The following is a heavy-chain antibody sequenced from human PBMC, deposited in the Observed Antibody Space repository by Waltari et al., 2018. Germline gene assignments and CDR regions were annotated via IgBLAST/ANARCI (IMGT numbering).Heavy chain of an antibody. CDR2: INHSGST. V-gene: IGHV4-34*01. CDR3: ARAPYYYDSSGWTK. D-gene: IGHD3-22*01. Sequence: QVQLQQWGAGLLKPSETLSLTCAVYGGSFSGYYWSWIRQPPGKGLEWIGEINHSGSTNYNPSLKSRVTISVDTSKNQFSLKLSSVTAADTAVYYCARAPYYYDSSGWTKWGQGTLVTVSS. J-gene: IGHJ4*02. CDR1: GGSFSGYY.